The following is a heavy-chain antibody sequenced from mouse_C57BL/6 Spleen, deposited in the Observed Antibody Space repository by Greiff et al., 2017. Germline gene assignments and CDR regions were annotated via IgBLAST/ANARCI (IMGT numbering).Heavy chain of an antibody. CDR1: GYTFTSYW. CDR3: ARYPPGTGFDY. J-gene: IGHJ2*01. D-gene: IGHD4-1*01. Sequence: QVQLKESGAELAKPGASVKLSCKASGYTFTSYWMHWVKQRPGQGLEWIGYINPSSGYTKYNQKFKDKATLTADKSSSTAYMQLSSLTYEDSEVYYCARYPPGTGFDYWGQGTTLTVSS. CDR2: INPSSGYT. V-gene: IGHV1-7*01.